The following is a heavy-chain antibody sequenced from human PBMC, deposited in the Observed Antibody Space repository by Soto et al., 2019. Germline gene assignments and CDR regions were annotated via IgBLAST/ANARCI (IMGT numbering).Heavy chain of an antibody. CDR3: VKGASSSGYDTFDQ. J-gene: IGHJ4*02. Sequence: GGSLRLSCAASGFTFSSYGMNWVRQAPGKGLEWVSIISGSGTGPYYADSVKGRFAISRDNSKNTLNLQMDSLRAEDTAVYYCVKGASSSGYDTFDQWGQGTLVTVSS. V-gene: IGHV3-23*01. CDR1: GFTFSSYG. CDR2: ISGSGTGP. D-gene: IGHD5-12*01.